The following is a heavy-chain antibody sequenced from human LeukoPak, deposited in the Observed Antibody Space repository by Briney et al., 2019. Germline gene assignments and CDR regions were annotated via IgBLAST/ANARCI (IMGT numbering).Heavy chain of an antibody. D-gene: IGHD3-3*01. CDR3: ARQNYDFWSGPPALFDP. CDR2: IYYSGST. J-gene: IGHJ5*02. V-gene: IGHV4-39*01. CDR1: GGSISSGSYY. Sequence: SQTLSLTCTVSGGSISSGSYYWGWIRQPPGKGLEWIGSIYYSGSTYYNPSLKSRVTISVDTSKNQFSLKLSSVTAADTAVYYCARQNYDFWSGPPALFDPWGQGTLVTVSS.